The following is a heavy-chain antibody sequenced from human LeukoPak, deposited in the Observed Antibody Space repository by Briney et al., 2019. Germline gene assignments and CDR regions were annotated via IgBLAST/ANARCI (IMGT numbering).Heavy chain of an antibody. J-gene: IGHJ3*02. Sequence: GRSLRLSCAASGFIFSSYGMHWVRQAPGKGLQWVAIISYDGSKKHYADSVTGRFTISRDNSKNTLYLQMNSLRAEDTAIYYCAKVDEDGQLVSSNAFDMWGQGTMVTVSS. V-gene: IGHV3-30*18. D-gene: IGHD6-13*01. CDR3: AKVDEDGQLVSSNAFDM. CDR1: GFIFSSYG. CDR2: ISYDGSKK.